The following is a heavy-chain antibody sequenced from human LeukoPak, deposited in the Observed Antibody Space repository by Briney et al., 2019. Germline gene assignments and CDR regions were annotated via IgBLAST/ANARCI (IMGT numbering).Heavy chain of an antibody. CDR2: ISATASNT. D-gene: IGHD1-1*01. V-gene: IGHV3-23*01. CDR1: GFSVSSNY. Sequence: GRSPRLSCAASGFSVSSNYMSWVRQAPGKGLEWVSAISATASNTYYADSVKGRFTISRDNSNSTLYLQMNSLRVDDTAVYYCARDWYNSLNYFDYWGQGSLVTVSS. J-gene: IGHJ4*02. CDR3: ARDWYNSLNYFDY.